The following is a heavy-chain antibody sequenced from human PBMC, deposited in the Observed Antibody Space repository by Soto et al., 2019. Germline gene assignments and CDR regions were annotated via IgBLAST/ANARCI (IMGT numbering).Heavy chain of an antibody. Sequence: ASVKVSCKASGYTFTSYGISWVRQAPGQGLEWMGWISAYNGNTNYAQKLQGRVTMTTDTSTSTAYMELRSLRSDDTAVYCCARGGYYVSGSYPAAWFDPWGQGTLVTVSS. CDR1: GYTFTSYG. CDR3: ARGGYYVSGSYPAAWFDP. J-gene: IGHJ5*02. D-gene: IGHD3-10*01. V-gene: IGHV1-18*01. CDR2: ISAYNGNT.